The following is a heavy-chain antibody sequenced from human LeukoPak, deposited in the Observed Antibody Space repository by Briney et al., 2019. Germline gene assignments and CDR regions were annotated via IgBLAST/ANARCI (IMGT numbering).Heavy chain of an antibody. Sequence: ASVKVSCKASGYTFTEYAMNWVRQAPGHGPEWMGWISNHNGNTKYAQKFQDRITVTTETSTGTASMELRSLKPDDTGIYYCTRGVALATVYYFDFWGRGTQVTVAS. CDR3: TRGVALATVYYFDF. CDR2: ISNHNGNT. J-gene: IGHJ4*02. D-gene: IGHD3-10*01. V-gene: IGHV1-18*01. CDR1: GYTFTEYA.